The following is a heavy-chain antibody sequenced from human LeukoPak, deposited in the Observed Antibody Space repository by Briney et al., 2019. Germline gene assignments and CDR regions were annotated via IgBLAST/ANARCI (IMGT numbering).Heavy chain of an antibody. J-gene: IGHJ5*02. V-gene: IGHV3-49*04. CDR2: IRSKAYGGTT. Sequence: QPGRSLILSCTASGFTFGDYAMSWVRQAPGKGLEWVGFIRSKAYGGTTEYAASVKGRFTISRDDSKSIAYLQMNSLKTEDTAVYYCTRGAEDWFDPWGQGTLVTVSS. CDR1: GFTFGDYA. CDR3: TRGAEDWFDP.